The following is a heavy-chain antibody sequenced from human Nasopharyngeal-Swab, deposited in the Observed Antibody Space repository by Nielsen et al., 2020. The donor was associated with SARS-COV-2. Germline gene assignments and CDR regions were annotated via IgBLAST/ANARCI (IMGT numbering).Heavy chain of an antibody. D-gene: IGHD2/OR15-2a*01. CDR3: ARDEGGVIGRDAFDI. Sequence: GESLKISCAASGFTFSSYRMNWVRQAPGKGLEWVSYISSSTTIFYADSVKGRFTIPRDNAKNSLFLQMNSLRAEDTAVYYCARDEGGVIGRDAFDIWGQGTMVTVSS. V-gene: IGHV3-48*01. CDR1: GFTFSSYR. CDR2: ISSSTTI. J-gene: IGHJ3*02.